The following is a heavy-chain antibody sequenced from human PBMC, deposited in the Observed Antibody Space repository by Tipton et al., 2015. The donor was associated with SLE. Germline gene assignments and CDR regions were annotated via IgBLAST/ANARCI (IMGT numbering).Heavy chain of an antibody. CDR3: ARARGSSFGVINYYFDY. D-gene: IGHD3-3*01. CDR1: GGSISSYY. J-gene: IGHJ4*02. Sequence: TLRLSCTVSGGSISSYYWSWIRQPPGKGLEWIGYIYYSGSTNYNPSLKSRLTISVDTSKNQFSLKLSSVTAADTAVYYCARARGSSFGVINYYFDYWGQGTLVTVSS. V-gene: IGHV4-59*01. CDR2: IYYSGST.